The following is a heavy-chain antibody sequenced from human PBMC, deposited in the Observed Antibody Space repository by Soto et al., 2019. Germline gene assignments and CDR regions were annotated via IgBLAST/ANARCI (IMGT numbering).Heavy chain of an antibody. Sequence: QVQLVQSGAEVKKPGSSVKVSCKASGGTFSSYAISWVRQAPGQGLEWMGGIIPIFGTANYAQKFQGRVTITADESTSTAYMELSSLRSEDTAVYYCASFQGSSSANYYYYGMDVWGKGTTVTVSS. D-gene: IGHD6-6*01. J-gene: IGHJ6*04. CDR1: GGTFSSYA. V-gene: IGHV1-69*01. CDR3: ASFQGSSSANYYYYGMDV. CDR2: IIPIFGTA.